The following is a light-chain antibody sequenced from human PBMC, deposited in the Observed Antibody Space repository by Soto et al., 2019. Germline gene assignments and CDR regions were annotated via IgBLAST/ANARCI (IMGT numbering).Light chain of an antibody. J-gene: IGKJ3*01. V-gene: IGKV1-39*01. Sequence: DIQMTQSPSSLSASVGDRVTITCRASQSVSRSLTWYQQKPGKAPKLLIYAATSLQSGVPSRFSGSGSGTDFTLTISSLQPEDFATYYCQHTYSTPPFTFGPGTKVDIK. CDR2: AAT. CDR1: QSVSRS. CDR3: QHTYSTPPFT.